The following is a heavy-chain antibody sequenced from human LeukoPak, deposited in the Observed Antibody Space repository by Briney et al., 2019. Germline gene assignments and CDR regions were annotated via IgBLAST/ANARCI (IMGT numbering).Heavy chain of an antibody. CDR2: INWNGGST. CDR3: ARAVTGYSSSWYSYYYHMDV. V-gene: IGHV3-20*04. CDR1: GFTFEDYG. Sequence: GGSLRLSCAASGFTFEDYGMSWVRQAPGKGLEWVSGINWNGGSTGYADSVKGRFTISRDNAKNSLYLQMNSLRAEDTALYYCARAVTGYSSSWYSYYYHMDVWGKGTTVTVSS. J-gene: IGHJ6*03. D-gene: IGHD6-13*01.